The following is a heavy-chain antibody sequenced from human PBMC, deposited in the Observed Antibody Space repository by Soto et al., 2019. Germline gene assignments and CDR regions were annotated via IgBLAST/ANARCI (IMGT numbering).Heavy chain of an antibody. Sequence: SLRLALASSRFTFRSYGMQWVRQSPGKGLEWVAVIWSDGSRKYYAASVKGRFTISRDNSKNTLFLQMNSLRVEDTAIYYCAKKVNSGSGSQYFDYWGQGTLVTV. CDR1: RFTFRSYG. D-gene: IGHD3-10*01. J-gene: IGHJ4*02. CDR2: IWSDGSRK. V-gene: IGHV3-33*06. CDR3: AKKVNSGSGSQYFDY.